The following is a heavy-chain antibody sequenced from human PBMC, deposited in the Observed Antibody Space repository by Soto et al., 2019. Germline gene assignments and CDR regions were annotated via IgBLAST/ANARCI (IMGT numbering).Heavy chain of an antibody. J-gene: IGHJ2*01. CDR1: GFTFSSYS. CDR3: ARDRRGVDTAMDLGWYFDL. D-gene: IGHD5-18*01. V-gene: IGHV3-21*01. CDR2: ISSSSSYI. Sequence: EVQLVESGGGLVKPGGSLRLSCAASGFTFSSYSMNWVRQAPGKGLEWVSSISSSSSYIYYADSVKGRFTISRDNAKNSLYLQMNSLRAEDTAVYYCARDRRGVDTAMDLGWYFDLWGRGTLVTVSS.